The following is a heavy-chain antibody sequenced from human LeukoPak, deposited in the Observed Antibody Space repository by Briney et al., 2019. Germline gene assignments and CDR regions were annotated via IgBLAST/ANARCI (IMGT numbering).Heavy chain of an antibody. V-gene: IGHV1-2*02. CDR3: ARGGLQTWYYYMDV. Sequence: ASVKVSCKASGYTFTGYFMHWVRQAPGQGLEWMGWINPNSGGTNYAQKFQDRVTMTRDTSISTAYMELSRLRSDDTAVYYCARGGLQTWYYYMDVWGKGTTVTVSS. J-gene: IGHJ6*03. CDR2: INPNSGGT. CDR1: GYTFTGYF.